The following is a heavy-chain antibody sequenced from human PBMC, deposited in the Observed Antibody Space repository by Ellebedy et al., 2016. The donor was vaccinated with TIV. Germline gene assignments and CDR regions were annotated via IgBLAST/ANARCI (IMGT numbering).Heavy chain of an antibody. V-gene: IGHV1-69*04. J-gene: IGHJ3*02. D-gene: IGHD7-27*01. CDR2: IIPILDIT. CDR3: ARAPPPRGDRSADAFDI. Sequence: AASVKVSCKASGDIFSRIAFDWVRQAPGQGLEWMGRIIPILDITNYAQNFQGRVTITADKSTSTAYMELSSLRSEDTAVYYCARAPPPRGDRSADAFDIWGQGTMVTVSS. CDR1: GDIFSRIA.